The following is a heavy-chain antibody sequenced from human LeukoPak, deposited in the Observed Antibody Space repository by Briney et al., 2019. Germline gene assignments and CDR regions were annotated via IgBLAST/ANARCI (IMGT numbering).Heavy chain of an antibody. V-gene: IGHV4-59*08. CDR3: ARHSSLQGYYFDY. Sequence: SETLSLTCTVSGDSISGYYWSWIRQPTGKGLGWIGNVHYSGSTTYHPSLQSRVTISVDTSKKQFSLKLRSVTAADSAVYYCARHSSLQGYYFDYWGRGTLVTVSS. D-gene: IGHD6-6*01. CDR1: GDSISGYY. CDR2: VHYSGST. J-gene: IGHJ4*02.